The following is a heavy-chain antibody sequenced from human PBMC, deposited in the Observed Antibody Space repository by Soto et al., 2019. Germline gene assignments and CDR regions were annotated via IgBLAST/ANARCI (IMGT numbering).Heavy chain of an antibody. V-gene: IGHV4-4*07. CDR1: GGSISGHS. D-gene: IGHD5-12*01. J-gene: IGHJ4*02. CDR2: IYPSGST. Sequence: SETLSLTCTVSGGSISGHSWVWIRQPAGKGLEWIGHIYPSGSTSYNPPLRSRVTMSLDTSSNQIFLNLTSVTAADTAVFYCVGGRSYSVYDFWGPGTLVTVSS. CDR3: VGGRSYSVYDF.